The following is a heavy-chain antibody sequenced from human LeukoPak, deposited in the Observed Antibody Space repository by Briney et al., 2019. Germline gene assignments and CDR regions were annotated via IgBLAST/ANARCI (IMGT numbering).Heavy chain of an antibody. Sequence: SETLSLTCTVSGGSISSGGYYWSWIRQHPGKGLEWIGYIYYSGSTYYNPSLKSRVTISVDTSKNQFSLKLSSVTAADTAVYYCAREVTYCGGDCYYGGFDYWGQGTLVTVSS. CDR1: GGSISSGGYY. CDR2: IYYSGST. CDR3: AREVTYCGGDCYYGGFDY. J-gene: IGHJ4*02. D-gene: IGHD2-21*02. V-gene: IGHV4-31*03.